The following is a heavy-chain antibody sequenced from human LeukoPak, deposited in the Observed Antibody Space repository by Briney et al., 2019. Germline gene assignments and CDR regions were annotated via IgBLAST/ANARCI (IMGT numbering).Heavy chain of an antibody. Sequence: GGSLRLSCTASGFTFGDYAMSWIRQAPGKGLEWVGFIRSKAYGETAGYAASVKGRFTISRDDSKAIAYLQMNSLKTEDTAVYHCTRVRGAYNLYDYWGQGTLVTVSS. CDR3: TRVRGAYNLYDY. J-gene: IGHJ4*02. CDR2: IRSKAYGETA. D-gene: IGHD1-1*01. V-gene: IGHV3-49*03. CDR1: GFTFGDYA.